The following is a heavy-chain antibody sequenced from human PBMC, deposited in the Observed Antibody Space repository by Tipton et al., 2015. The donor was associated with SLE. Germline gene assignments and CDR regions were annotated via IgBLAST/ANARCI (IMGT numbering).Heavy chain of an antibody. V-gene: IGHV4-59*02. J-gene: IGHJ5*02. Sequence: TLSLTCSVSGGSVTNDYWSWIRQPPGKGLEWIGYVYYSVDTYYTGITNNNPSLKGRVTISLDTSKNHFSLKLSSVTAADTAVYYCARNPTSYCSGGSCYSPWFDPWGQGTLVTVSS. CDR3: ARNPTSYCSGGSCYSPWFDP. CDR1: GGSVTNDY. D-gene: IGHD2-15*01. CDR2: VYYSVDTYYTGIT.